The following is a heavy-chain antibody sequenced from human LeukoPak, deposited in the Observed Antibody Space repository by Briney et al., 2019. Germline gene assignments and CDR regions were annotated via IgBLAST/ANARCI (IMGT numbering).Heavy chain of an antibody. CDR2: IYYSGNT. D-gene: IGHD3-16*01. J-gene: IGHJ5*02. CDR3: ARDLRLGELWGDWFDP. Sequence: SETLSLTCTVSGGSISSYYWSWIRQPPGRGLEWIGYIYYSGNTNYNPSLKSRVTISVDTSKNQFSLKLSSVTAADTAVYYCARDLRLGELWGDWFDPWGQGTLVTVSS. CDR1: GGSISSYY. V-gene: IGHV4-59*01.